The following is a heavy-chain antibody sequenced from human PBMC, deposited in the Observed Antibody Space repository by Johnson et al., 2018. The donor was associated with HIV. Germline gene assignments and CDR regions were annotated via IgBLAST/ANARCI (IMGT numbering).Heavy chain of an antibody. CDR2: ISGSGGTI. CDR3: SSTIAARGAFDI. J-gene: IGHJ3*02. Sequence: QVQLVESGGDLVKAGGSLRLSCAASGSTFSDYYMSWIRQAPGKGLEWVSYISGSGGTIYYADSVKGRFTISRDNSKNTLYLQMNSLRAEDTAVYYCSSTIAARGAFDIWGQGTMVTVSS. CDR1: GSTFSDYY. D-gene: IGHD6-6*01. V-gene: IGHV3-11*01.